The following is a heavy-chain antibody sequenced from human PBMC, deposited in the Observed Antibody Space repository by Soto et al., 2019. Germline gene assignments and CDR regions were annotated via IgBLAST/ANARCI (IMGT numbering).Heavy chain of an antibody. CDR1: GGSISSGGYS. CDR2: IYHSGST. V-gene: IGHV4-30-2*01. D-gene: IGHD5-18*01. Sequence: SETLSLTCAVSGGSISSGGYSWSWIRQPPGKGLEWIGYIYHSGSTYYNPSLKSRVTISVDTSKNQFSLKLSSVTAADTAVYYCAREEYSYGYYYYGMDVWGQGTTVTVSS. CDR3: AREEYSYGYYYYGMDV. J-gene: IGHJ6*02.